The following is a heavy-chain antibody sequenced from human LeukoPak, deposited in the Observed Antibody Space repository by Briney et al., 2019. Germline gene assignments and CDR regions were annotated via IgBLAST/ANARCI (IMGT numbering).Heavy chain of an antibody. CDR3: ARDLWVVYDSPDNYYMDV. J-gene: IGHJ6*03. D-gene: IGHD3-22*01. CDR2: ISSSSSYI. CDR1: GFTFSSYS. Sequence: GGSLRLSCAASGFTFSSYSMNWVRQAPGKGLEWVSSISSSSSYIYYADSVKGRFTISRDNAKNSLYLQMNSLRAEDTAVYYCARDLWVVYDSPDNYYMDVWGKGTTVTVSS. V-gene: IGHV3-21*01.